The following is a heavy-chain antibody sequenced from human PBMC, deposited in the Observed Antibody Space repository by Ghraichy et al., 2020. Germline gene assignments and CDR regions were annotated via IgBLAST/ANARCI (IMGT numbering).Heavy chain of an antibody. J-gene: IGHJ3*02. CDR3: SAGDTFDI. CDR1: GLIFGYYW. V-gene: IGHV3-7*03. Sequence: GGSLRLSCVAPGLIFGYYWMTWVRQAPGKGLEWVANINQDGREKYYVGSVKGRFTISRDNAKSSLYLQMNNLSAEDTAVYYCSAGDTFDIWGRGTMVTVSS. D-gene: IGHD3-10*01. CDR2: INQDGREK.